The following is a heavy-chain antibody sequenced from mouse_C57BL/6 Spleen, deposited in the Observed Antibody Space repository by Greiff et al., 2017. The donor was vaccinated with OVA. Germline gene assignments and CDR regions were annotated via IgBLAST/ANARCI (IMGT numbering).Heavy chain of an antibody. D-gene: IGHD1-1*01. J-gene: IGHJ2*01. CDR3: TRYHYGSLDY. CDR2: IDPETGGT. Sequence: QVQLQQSGAELVRPGASVTLSCKASGYTFTDYEMHWVKQTPVHVLEWIGAIDPETGGTAYNQKFKGKAILTADKSSSTAYMELRSLTSEDSAVYYCTRYHYGSLDYWGQGTTLTVSS. V-gene: IGHV1-15*01. CDR1: GYTFTDYE.